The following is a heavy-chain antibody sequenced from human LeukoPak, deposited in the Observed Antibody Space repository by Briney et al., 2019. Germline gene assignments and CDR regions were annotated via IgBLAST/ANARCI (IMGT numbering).Heavy chain of an antibody. CDR3: AKEGAYPIITYDS. V-gene: IGHV3-7*01. CDR1: GFTFSNYW. CDR2: IKPDGSEK. J-gene: IGHJ5*01. D-gene: IGHD3-10*01. Sequence: GGPLRLSCGASGFTFSNYWMSWVRQAPGKGLEWVANIKPDGSEKFYVDSVKGRFTISRDNAKNSLYLQMNSLRAEDAAVYYCAKEGAYPIITYDSWGQGTLVTVSS.